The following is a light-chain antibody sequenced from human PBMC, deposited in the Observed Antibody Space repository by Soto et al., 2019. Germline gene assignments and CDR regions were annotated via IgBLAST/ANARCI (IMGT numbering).Light chain of an antibody. CDR2: KAS. CDR1: QGIRND. V-gene: IGKV1-6*01. J-gene: IGKJ1*01. Sequence: AIQMTQSPSSLSASVGDRVTITCRASQGIRNDLGWYQQKPGKAPKLLIYKASTLKSGVPSRFSGSGSGTEFSLTIRSLQPDDFASYYCQQYDYSRTFGQGTKVDI. CDR3: QQYDYSRT.